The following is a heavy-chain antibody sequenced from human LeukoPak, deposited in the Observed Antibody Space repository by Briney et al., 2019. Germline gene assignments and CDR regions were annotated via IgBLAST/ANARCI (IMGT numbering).Heavy chain of an antibody. Sequence: SVKVSCKASGGTFSSYAISWVRQAPGQGLEWMGGIIPIFGTANYAQKFQGRVTITADKSTSTAYMELSSLRSEDKAVYYCARTSATVTTWADGMDVWGKGTTVTVSS. CDR1: GGTFSSYA. V-gene: IGHV1-69*06. CDR2: IIPIFGTA. CDR3: ARTSATVTTWADGMDV. D-gene: IGHD4-17*01. J-gene: IGHJ6*04.